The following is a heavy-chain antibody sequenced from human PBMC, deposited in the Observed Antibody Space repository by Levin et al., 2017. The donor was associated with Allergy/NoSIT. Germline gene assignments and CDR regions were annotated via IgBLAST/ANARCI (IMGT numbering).Heavy chain of an antibody. V-gene: IGHV4-4*07. CDR2: IYTSGST. CDR3: ARGYYDSSGYYYYAFDI. Sequence: SQTLSLTCTVSGGSISSSYWSWIRQPAGKGLEWIGRIYTSGSTNYNPSLKSRVTMSVDTSKNQFSLKLSSVTAADTAVYYCARGYYDSSGYYYYAFDIWGQGTMVTVSS. CDR1: GGSISSSY. D-gene: IGHD3-22*01. J-gene: IGHJ3*02.